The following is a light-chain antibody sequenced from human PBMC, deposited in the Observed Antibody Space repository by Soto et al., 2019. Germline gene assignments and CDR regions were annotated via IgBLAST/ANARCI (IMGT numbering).Light chain of an antibody. CDR3: HQRQSWPRT. J-gene: IGKJ1*01. CDR2: LAF. V-gene: IGKV3-11*01. CDR1: QAVNTR. Sequence: EIVLTQSPATLSSFPGDRVTLSCRASQAVNTRLAWYQHKPGQAPRLLIYLAFNRAAGVPARFSGSGSGTDFTLTISDVEPEDFAVYYCHQRQSWPRTFGQGTKVDIK.